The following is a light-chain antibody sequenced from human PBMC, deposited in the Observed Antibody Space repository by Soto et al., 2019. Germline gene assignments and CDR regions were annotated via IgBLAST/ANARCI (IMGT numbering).Light chain of an antibody. CDR1: QSVSSN. CDR3: QQYGSSPMT. J-gene: IGKJ1*01. CDR2: DAS. V-gene: IGKV3-20*01. Sequence: EIVMAQSPATLSVSPGERATLSCRASQSVSSNLAWYQQKPGQAPRLLIYDASARATGIPARFSGSGSGTDFTLTISGLEPEDFAVYYCQQYGSSPMTFGQGTKVDIK.